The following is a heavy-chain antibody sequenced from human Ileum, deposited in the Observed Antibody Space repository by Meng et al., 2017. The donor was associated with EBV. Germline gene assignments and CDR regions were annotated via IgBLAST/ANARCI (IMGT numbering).Heavy chain of an antibody. CDR3: ARDGIGWYPGDY. CDR2: ISPDGI. D-gene: IGHD6-19*01. V-gene: IGHV3-30*03. J-gene: IGHJ4*02. Sequence: VLLAESGGGVVQPGTSRGFPCAASGLSLSNYGMHWVRQAPGKGLEWVALISPDGIWYPESVKGRFTVSRDNSKNTFYLQMNSLRFEDTAVYYCARDGIGWYPGDYWGRGTLVTVSS. CDR1: GLSLSNYG.